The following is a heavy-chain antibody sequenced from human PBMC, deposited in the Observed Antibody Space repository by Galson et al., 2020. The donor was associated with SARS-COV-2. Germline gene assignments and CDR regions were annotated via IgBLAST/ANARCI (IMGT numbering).Heavy chain of an antibody. CDR2: IIPIFGTA. V-gene: IGHV1-69*13. D-gene: IGHD5-12*01. J-gene: IGHJ6*02. CDR1: GGTFSSYA. Sequence: SVKVSCKASGGTFSSYAISWVRQAPGQGLEWMGGIIPIFGTANYAQKFQGRVTITADESTSTAYMELSSLRSEDTAVYYCARAGVDIVATILGYYYGMDVWGQGTTVTVSS. CDR3: ARAGVDIVATILGYYYGMDV.